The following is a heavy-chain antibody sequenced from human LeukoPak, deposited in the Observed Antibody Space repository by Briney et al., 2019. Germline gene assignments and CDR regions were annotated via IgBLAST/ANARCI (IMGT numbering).Heavy chain of an antibody. CDR2: ISDDGSNK. D-gene: IGHD1-26*01. V-gene: IGHV3-30*15. Sequence: PGRSLRHSRAASGFTFCSSAMHGVPHAPRKGVERVAVISDDGSNKYYAESVNGRFTIIRDNSKCTLYLQMRSLRAEETAVYYYARAPDLVGATLYFFEYCGQGTLLTASS. CDR1: GFTFCSSA. CDR3: ARAPDLVGATLYFFEY. J-gene: IGHJ4*02.